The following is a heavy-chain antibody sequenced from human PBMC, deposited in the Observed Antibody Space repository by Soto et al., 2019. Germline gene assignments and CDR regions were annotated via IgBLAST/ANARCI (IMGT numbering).Heavy chain of an antibody. D-gene: IGHD2-15*01. CDR3: AREATKGANYTAY. CDR2: ITHTGST. J-gene: IGHJ4*02. CDR1: GGSFSDYY. V-gene: IGHV4-34*02. Sequence: QVQLQQWGAGLLKPSETLSLTCAVYGGSFSDYYWSWIRQPPGKGLEWIGEITHTGSTNCNPSLKSRVTMSVDTSKNQFSLKLDSVTAADTAVYYCAREATKGANYTAYWGQGNLVTVSS.